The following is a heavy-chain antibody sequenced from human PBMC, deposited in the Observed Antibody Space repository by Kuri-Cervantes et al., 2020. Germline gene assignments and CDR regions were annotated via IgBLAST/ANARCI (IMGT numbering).Heavy chain of an antibody. CDR3: ARGRLGMRANWFDP. CDR2: ISSSSSTI. J-gene: IGHJ5*02. D-gene: IGHD7-27*01. V-gene: IGHV3-48*01. CDR1: GFTFSSYS. Sequence: GESLKISCAASGFTFSSYSMNWVRQAPGKGLEWVSYISSSSSTIYYADSVKGRFTISRDNAKNSLYLQMNSLRAEDTAVYYCARGRLGMRANWFDPWGQGSLVTVSS.